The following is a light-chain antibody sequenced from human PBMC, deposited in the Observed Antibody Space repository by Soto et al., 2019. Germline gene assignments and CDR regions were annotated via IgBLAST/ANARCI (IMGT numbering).Light chain of an antibody. CDR3: SSYSSDSTAV. Sequence: QSVLTQPASVSGSPGQSVTISCTGTSSDVGGYDFVSWYQQHPHRAPKLLIYEVTHRPTGVSTRFSASKSGNTGSLIISGLQVEYEADYYCSSYSSDSTAVFGGGTKLTVL. J-gene: IGLJ2*01. CDR1: SSDVGGYDF. CDR2: EVT. V-gene: IGLV2-14*01.